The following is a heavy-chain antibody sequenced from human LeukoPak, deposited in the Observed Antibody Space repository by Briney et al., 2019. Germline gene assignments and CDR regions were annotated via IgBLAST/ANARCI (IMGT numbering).Heavy chain of an antibody. J-gene: IGHJ4*02. D-gene: IGHD5-24*01. CDR1: GFTFSSYI. CDR3: AREMATITCFDY. Sequence: PGGSLRLSCAASGFTFSSYIMNWVRQAPGKGLEWVSSISSSSSYIYYADSVKGRFTISRDNAKNSLYLQMNSLRAEDTAVYYCAREMATITCFDYWGQGTLVTVSS. CDR2: ISSSSSYI. V-gene: IGHV3-21*01.